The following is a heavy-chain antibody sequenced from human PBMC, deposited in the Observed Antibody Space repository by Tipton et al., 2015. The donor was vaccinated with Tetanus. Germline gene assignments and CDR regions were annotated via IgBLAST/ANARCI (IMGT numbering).Heavy chain of an antibody. V-gene: IGHV4-39*07. J-gene: IGHJ4*02. D-gene: IGHD2-15*01. CDR1: SASISNSDYS. CDR3: ARDQARGSRGWYFFDY. Sequence: LRLSCTVSSASISNSDYSWGWIRQPPGRGPEWIGSVYYSGSTYYNPSLKSRVAILVDTTKNQFSLKLKSVTVADTAVYYCARDQARGSRGWYFFDYWGQGSLVTVSS. CDR2: VYYSGST.